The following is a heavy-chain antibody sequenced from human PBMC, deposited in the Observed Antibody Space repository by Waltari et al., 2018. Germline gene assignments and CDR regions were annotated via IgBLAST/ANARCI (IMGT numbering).Heavy chain of an antibody. J-gene: IGHJ3*01. CDR3: ARRENYNFWRDSFDV. D-gene: IGHD3-3*01. CDR1: GVSISRSNYY. V-gene: IGHV4-39*07. Sequence: QQHLQESGPGLVKPSETLSLTCTVSGVSISRSNYYWGWIRQPPGKGLEWIGQISESGSNSYHPSLKSRVTISVDTSRNQISLNLYSVTAADAAVYYCARRENYNFWRDSFDVWGQGTVVTVSS. CDR2: ISESGSN.